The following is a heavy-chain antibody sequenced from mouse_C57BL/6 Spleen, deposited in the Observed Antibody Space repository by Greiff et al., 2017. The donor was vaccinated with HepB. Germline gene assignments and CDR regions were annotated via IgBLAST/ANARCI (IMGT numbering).Heavy chain of an antibody. J-gene: IGHJ2*01. CDR3: ARGGYYGPADY. CDR2: IYPSDSET. V-gene: IGHV1-61*01. D-gene: IGHD1-2*01. Sequence: QVQLQQPGAELVRPGSSVKLSCKASGYTFTSYWMDWVKQRPGQGLEWIGNIYPSDSETHYNQKFKDKATLTVDKSSSTAYMQLSSLTSEDSAGYYRARGGYYGPADYWGQGTTLTVSS. CDR1: GYTFTSYW.